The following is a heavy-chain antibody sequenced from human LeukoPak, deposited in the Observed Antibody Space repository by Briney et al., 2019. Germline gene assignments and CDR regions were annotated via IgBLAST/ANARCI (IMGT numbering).Heavy chain of an antibody. V-gene: IGHV1-2*06. D-gene: IGHD6-19*01. CDR1: GYIFTDYY. Sequence: GASVKVSCKASGYIFTDYYMHWVRQAPGQELGWMGRINPNSGGTNYAQKFQGRVTMTRDTSISTAYMELSRLRSDDTAVYYCARQSRNYYSSGWYSAGYWGQGTLVTVSS. CDR3: ARQSRNYYSSGWYSAGY. J-gene: IGHJ4*02. CDR2: INPNSGGT.